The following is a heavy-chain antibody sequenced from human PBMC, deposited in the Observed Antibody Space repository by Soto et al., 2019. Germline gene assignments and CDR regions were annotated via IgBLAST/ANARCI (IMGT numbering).Heavy chain of an antibody. CDR1: GFPFSSYT. Sequence: QEHLVESGGGVVQPGGSLTLSCTASGFPFSSYTMHWLGRAPGKGLEWVGIISFDGSSNYHADWLKGRIVISRDNSKDSLYLQMDTLRPDDTAIYYCARDTVTSLTPYQGFYYYVMDVWGQGTTVTVSS. J-gene: IGHJ6*02. CDR3: ARDTVTSLTPYQGFYYYVMDV. V-gene: IGHV3-30*09. D-gene: IGHD2-2*01. CDR2: ISFDGSSN.